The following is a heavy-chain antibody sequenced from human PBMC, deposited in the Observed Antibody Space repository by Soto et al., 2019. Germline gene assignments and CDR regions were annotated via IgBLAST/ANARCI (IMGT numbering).Heavy chain of an antibody. CDR3: ARAGATTLSDY. Sequence: SETLSLTCTVSGGSISSYYWSWIRQPPGKGLEWIAYMYYSGSTNYNPSLKSRVTISLDTSKNQFSLKLSSVTAADTAVYYCARAGATTLSDYWGQGTLVTVSS. CDR1: GGSISSYY. D-gene: IGHD1-26*01. CDR2: MYYSGST. J-gene: IGHJ4*02. V-gene: IGHV4-59*01.